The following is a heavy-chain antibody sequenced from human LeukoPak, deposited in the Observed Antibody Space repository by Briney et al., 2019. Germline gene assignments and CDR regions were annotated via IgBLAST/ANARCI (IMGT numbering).Heavy chain of an antibody. CDR2: IYTSGST. V-gene: IGHV4-61*02. J-gene: IGHJ4*02. CDR3: ARDPGVNSFDY. Sequence: PSETLSLTCTVSGGSISSGSYYWSWIRQPAGKGLEWIGRIYTSGSTNYNPSLKSRVTISVDTSKNQFSLKLSSVTAADTAVYYCARDPGVNSFDYWGQGTLVTVSS. CDR1: GGSISSGSYY. D-gene: IGHD2-8*01.